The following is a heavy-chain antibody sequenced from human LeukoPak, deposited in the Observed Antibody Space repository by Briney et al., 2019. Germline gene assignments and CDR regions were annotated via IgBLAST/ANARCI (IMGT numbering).Heavy chain of an antibody. CDR2: ISVGNGDS. V-gene: IGHV1-3*03. Sequence: ASVKVSCKASGYTFTSYTIHWVRQAPGQSLEWMGWISVGNGDSKCSQEFQGRVTLTRDTSATTAYLEVSSLRPEGMAVYYCARERGIRGAFDFWGQGTMVTVSS. CDR1: GYTFTSYT. CDR3: ARERGIRGAFDF. D-gene: IGHD1-14*01. J-gene: IGHJ3*01.